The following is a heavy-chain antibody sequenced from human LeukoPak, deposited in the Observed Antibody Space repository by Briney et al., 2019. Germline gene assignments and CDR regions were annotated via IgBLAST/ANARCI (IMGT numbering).Heavy chain of an antibody. V-gene: IGHV4-34*01. J-gene: IGHJ4*02. CDR2: INHSGST. CDR1: GGSFSGYY. D-gene: IGHD6-19*01. Sequence: PSETLSLTCAVYGGSFSGYYWCWIRQPPGKGLEWIGEINHSGSTNYNPSLKSRVTISVDTSKNQFSLKLSSVTAADTAVYYCGSIAVAGTLPDYWGQGTLVTVSS. CDR3: GSIAVAGTLPDY.